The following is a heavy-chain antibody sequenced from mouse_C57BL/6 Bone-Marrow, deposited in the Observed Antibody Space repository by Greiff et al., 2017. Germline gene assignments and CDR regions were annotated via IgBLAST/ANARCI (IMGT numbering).Heavy chain of an antibody. D-gene: IGHD2-4*01. CDR2: IYPRSGNT. J-gene: IGHJ3*01. CDR3: ARGGYDYDEGSWFAY. Sequence: QVQLQQSGAELARPGASVKLSCKASVYTFPSYGISWVKQRPGQGLEWIGEIYPRSGNTYSNEKFKGKATLTADKSASTAYMELRSLTSGDSAFYFCARGGYDYDEGSWFAYWGQGTLVTVSA. V-gene: IGHV1-81*01. CDR1: VYTFPSYG.